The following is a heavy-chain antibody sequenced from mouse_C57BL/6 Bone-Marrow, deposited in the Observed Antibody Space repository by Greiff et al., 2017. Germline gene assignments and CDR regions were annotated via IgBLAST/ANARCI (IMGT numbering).Heavy chain of an antibody. Sequence: VKLVESGAELARPGASVKLSCKASGYTFTSYGISWVKQRTGQGLEWIGEIYPRSGNTYYNEKFKGKATLTADKSSSTAYMELRRLTSEDSAVYFCAREGAYYSNYLAWFAYWGQGTRVTVSA. J-gene: IGHJ3*01. D-gene: IGHD2-5*01. CDR1: GYTFTSYG. V-gene: IGHV1-81*01. CDR2: IYPRSGNT. CDR3: AREGAYYSNYLAWFAY.